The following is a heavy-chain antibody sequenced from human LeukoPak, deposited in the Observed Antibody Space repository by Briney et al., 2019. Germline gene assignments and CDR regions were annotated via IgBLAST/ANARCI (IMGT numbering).Heavy chain of an antibody. CDR1: GFTFSRFG. Sequence: GGSLRLSCAASGFTFSRFGMHWVRQAPGKGLEWVAVISYDGSNKYYTDSVKGRFTISRDNSKNTLYLQMNSLRAEDTAVYYCARASGAVGAQATDAFDIWGQGTMVTVSS. CDR3: ARASGAVGAQATDAFDI. CDR2: ISYDGSNK. J-gene: IGHJ3*02. D-gene: IGHD1-26*01. V-gene: IGHV3-30*03.